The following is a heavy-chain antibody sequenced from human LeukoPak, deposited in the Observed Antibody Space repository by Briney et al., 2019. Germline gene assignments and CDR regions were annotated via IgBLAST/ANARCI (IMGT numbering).Heavy chain of an antibody. CDR3: ARRITISGVGYYMDV. CDR2: ISSSGHTI. D-gene: IGHD3-3*01. V-gene: IGHV3-48*01. CDR1: GFSFSTYS. J-gene: IGHJ6*03. Sequence: GGSLRLSCAASGFSFSTYSMNWVRQAPGKGLEWVSYISSSGHTIYYVDPVKGRFTISRDNAWNSLYLQMNSLRGEDTAVYYCARRITISGVGYYMDVWGKGTTVTVSS.